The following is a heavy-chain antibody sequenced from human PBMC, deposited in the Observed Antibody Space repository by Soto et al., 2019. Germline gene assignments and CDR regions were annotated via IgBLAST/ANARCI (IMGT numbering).Heavy chain of an antibody. V-gene: IGHV1-24*01. CDR1: GHTLIELS. Sequence: QVQLAQSGAEVKKPGASVKVSCKVSGHTLIELSIHWVRQAPGKGLEWMGGFDPEDGETVYAQKFQGRVTMTVDTSTDTAYMELSSLRSEGTAVYFCTTLRSWSGFTYWGQGTLVTVSS. CDR2: FDPEDGET. J-gene: IGHJ4*02. CDR3: TTLRSWSGFTY. D-gene: IGHD3-3*01.